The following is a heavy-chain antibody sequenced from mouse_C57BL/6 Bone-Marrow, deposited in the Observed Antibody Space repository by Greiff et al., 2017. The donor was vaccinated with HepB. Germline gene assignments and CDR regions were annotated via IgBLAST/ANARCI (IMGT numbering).Heavy chain of an antibody. V-gene: IGHV1-55*01. J-gene: IGHJ1*03. CDR2: IYPGSGST. CDR3: ARGDSNYVHWYFDV. CDR1: GYTFTSYW. D-gene: IGHD2-5*01. Sequence: QVQLKQPGAELVKPGASVKMSCKASGYTFTSYWITWVKQRPGQGLEWIGDIYPGSGSTNYNEKFKSKATLTVDTSSSTAYMQLSSLTSEDSAVYYCARGDSNYVHWYFDVWGTGTTVTVSS.